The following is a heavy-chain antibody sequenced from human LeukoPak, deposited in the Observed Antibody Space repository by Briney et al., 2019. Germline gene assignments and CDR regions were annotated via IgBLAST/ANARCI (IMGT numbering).Heavy chain of an antibody. CDR2: LHADGVEQ. Sequence: GGSLRLSCAASGFTFSSYGMHWVRQAPGKGLEWVARLHADGVEQNYVDSVTGRFTMSRGNAKNSLDLQMNSLRVEDTAVYYCARGGYSFDYLGQGTLVAVSS. V-gene: IGHV3-7*01. J-gene: IGHJ4*02. CDR3: ARGGYSFDY. CDR1: GFTFSSYG. D-gene: IGHD5-18*01.